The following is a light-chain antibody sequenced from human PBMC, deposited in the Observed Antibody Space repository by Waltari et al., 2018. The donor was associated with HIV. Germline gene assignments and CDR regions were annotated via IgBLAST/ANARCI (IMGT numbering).Light chain of an antibody. CDR3: GTWDSSLSAFV. V-gene: IGLV1-51*01. Sequence: QSVLTQPPSVSAAPGQRVTIPCSGSSPNIGNNYVSWYQQLPKTAPKLLIYNNNNRPSGFPDRFPASKAGTSATLAITGLQTGDEADYYCGTWDSSLSAFVFGTGTTVTVL. CDR2: NNN. CDR1: SPNIGNNY. J-gene: IGLJ1*01.